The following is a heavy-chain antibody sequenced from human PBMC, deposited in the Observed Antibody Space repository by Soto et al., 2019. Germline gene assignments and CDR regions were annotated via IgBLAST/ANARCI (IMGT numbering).Heavy chain of an antibody. CDR1: GGSISSGGYS. V-gene: IGHV4-30-2*01. Sequence: QLQLQESGSGLVKPSQTLSLTCAVSGGSISSGGYSWSWIRQPPGKGLEWIGYIYHSGSTYYNPSLKSRVTISVDRSKNQFSLKLSSVTAADTAVYYCAATVPTDPSCWFDPWGQGTLVTVSS. CDR2: IYHSGST. D-gene: IGHD4-17*01. CDR3: AATVPTDPSCWFDP. J-gene: IGHJ5*02.